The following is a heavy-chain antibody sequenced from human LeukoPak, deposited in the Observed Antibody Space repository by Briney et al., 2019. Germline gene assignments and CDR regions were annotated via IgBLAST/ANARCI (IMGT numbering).Heavy chain of an antibody. CDR2: INHSGTT. V-gene: IGHV4-34*01. CDR3: ARVDYVWGSYRYTSNFDY. J-gene: IGHJ4*02. Sequence: SETLSLTCAVYGGSFSGYYWSWIRQPPGKGLEWIGEINHSGTTNYNPSLKSRVTISVDTSKKQFSLKLSSVTAADTAVYYCARVDYVWGSYRYTSNFDYWGQGTLVTVSS. D-gene: IGHD3-16*02. CDR1: GGSFSGYY.